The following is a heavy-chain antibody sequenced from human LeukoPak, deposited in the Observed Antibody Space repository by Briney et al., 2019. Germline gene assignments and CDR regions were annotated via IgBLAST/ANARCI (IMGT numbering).Heavy chain of an antibody. V-gene: IGHV3-21*01. D-gene: IGHD2/OR15-2a*01. CDR1: GFTFSSYS. CDR3: TRKGSQWDFLVDY. CDR2: ITSSGRYI. J-gene: IGHJ4*02. Sequence: GSLRLSCAASGFTFSSYSMDWVRQAPGKGLEWVSSITSSGRYIYYVDSVKGRFTISRGNSENSLYLQMDSLTAEDTAVYYCTRKGSQWDFLVDYWGQGTRVAVSP.